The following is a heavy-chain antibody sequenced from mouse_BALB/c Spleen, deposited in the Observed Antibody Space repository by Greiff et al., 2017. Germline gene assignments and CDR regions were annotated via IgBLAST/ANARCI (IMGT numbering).Heavy chain of an antibody. CDR3: ARYDYDYEGYAMDY. CDR1: GFTFSSFG. V-gene: IGHV5-17*02. CDR2: ISSGSSTI. J-gene: IGHJ4*01. D-gene: IGHD2-4*01. Sequence: EVKLVESGGGLVQPGGSRKLSCAASGFTFSSFGMHWVRQAPEKGLEWVAYISSGSSTIYYADTVKGRFTISRDNPKNTLFLQMTSLRSEDTAMYYCARYDYDYEGYAMDYWGQGTSVTVSS.